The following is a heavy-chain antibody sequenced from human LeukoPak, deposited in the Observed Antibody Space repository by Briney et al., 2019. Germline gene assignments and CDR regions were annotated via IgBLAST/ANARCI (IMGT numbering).Heavy chain of an antibody. D-gene: IGHD3-22*01. CDR2: FDPEDGET. J-gene: IGHJ4*02. V-gene: IGHV1-24*01. CDR1: GYTLTELS. CDR3: ARYYHDSSGYYKGSPY. Sequence: ASVKVSCKVSGYTLTELSMHWVRQAPGKGPEWMGGFDPEDGETIYAQKFQGRVTITADESTSTAYMELSSLRSEDTAVYYCARYYHDSSGYYKGSPYWGQGTLVTVSS.